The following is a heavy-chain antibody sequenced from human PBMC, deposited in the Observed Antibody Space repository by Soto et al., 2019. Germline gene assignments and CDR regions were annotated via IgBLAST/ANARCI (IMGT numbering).Heavy chain of an antibody. V-gene: IGHV4-59*01. J-gene: IGHJ6*02. D-gene: IGHD1-1*01. CDR3: ARLKTTGTTGTTDYYYGMDV. CDR1: GGSISSYY. Sequence: SETLSLTCTVSGGSISSYYWSWIRQPPGKGLEWIGYIYYSGSTNYNPSLKSRVTISVDTSKNQFSLKLSSVTAADTAVYYCARLKTTGTTGTTDYYYGMDVWGQGTTVTVS. CDR2: IYYSGST.